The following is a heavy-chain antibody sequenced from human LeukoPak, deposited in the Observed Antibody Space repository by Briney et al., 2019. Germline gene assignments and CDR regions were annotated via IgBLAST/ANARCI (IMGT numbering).Heavy chain of an antibody. CDR1: GYSISSGYY. J-gene: IGHJ5*02. Sequence: SETLSLTCAVSGYSISSGYYWGWIRQPPGKGLEWIGSIYHSGSTYYNPSLKSRVTISVDTSKNQFSLRLSSVTAADTAVYYCARRDPGGNWFDPWGQGTLVTVSS. D-gene: IGHD4-23*01. V-gene: IGHV4-38-2*01. CDR3: ARRDPGGNWFDP. CDR2: IYHSGST.